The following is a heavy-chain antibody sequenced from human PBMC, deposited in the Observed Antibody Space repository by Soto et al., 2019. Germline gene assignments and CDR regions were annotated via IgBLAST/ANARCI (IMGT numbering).Heavy chain of an antibody. Sequence: QVQLVESGGGVVQPGRSLRLSCAASGFTFNNHAMHWVRQAPGKGPEWVAVISSDGNNKFYGDSVTGRFTISRDNSQNTVYLQMNSLRVEDTAIYHCARRPGTDNWLDPWGQGTLVTVSS. CDR2: ISSDGNNK. CDR1: GFTFNNHA. J-gene: IGHJ5*02. CDR3: ARRPGTDNWLDP. V-gene: IGHV3-30-3*01. D-gene: IGHD3-10*01.